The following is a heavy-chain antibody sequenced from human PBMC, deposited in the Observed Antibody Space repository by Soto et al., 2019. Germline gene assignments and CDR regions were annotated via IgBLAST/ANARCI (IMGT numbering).Heavy chain of an antibody. Sequence: GGSLRLSCAASGFTVSSNYMSWVRQAPGKGLEWVANIKQDGSEKYYVDSVKGRFTISRDNAKNSLYLQMNSLRAEDTAGYYCARIRIARAFDIWGQGTMVTVSS. CDR3: ARIRIARAFDI. D-gene: IGHD2-15*01. J-gene: IGHJ3*02. CDR2: IKQDGSEK. V-gene: IGHV3-7*01. CDR1: GFTVSSNY.